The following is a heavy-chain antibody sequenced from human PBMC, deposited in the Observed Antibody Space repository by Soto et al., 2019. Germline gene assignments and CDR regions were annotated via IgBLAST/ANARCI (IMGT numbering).Heavy chain of an antibody. CDR3: ARQVYEEKDAFDI. Sequence: ASVTVSCKASGYTFTSYDINWVRQATGQGLEWMGWMNPNSANTGYAQKFQGRVTMTRNTSISTAYMELSSLRSEDTAVYYCARQVYEEKDAFDIWGQGTKVTVSS. CDR2: MNPNSANT. J-gene: IGHJ3*02. V-gene: IGHV1-8*01. CDR1: GYTFTSYD. D-gene: IGHD2-8*01.